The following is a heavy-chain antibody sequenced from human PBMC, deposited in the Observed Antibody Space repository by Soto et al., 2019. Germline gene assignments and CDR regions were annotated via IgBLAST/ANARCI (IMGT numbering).Heavy chain of an antibody. D-gene: IGHD4-4*01. CDR1: GFTFSGYW. J-gene: IGHJ4*02. CDR3: ARAPYSNAWYRFDL. V-gene: IGHV3-7*03. Sequence: GGSLRLSCEASGFTFSGYWMSWVRQAPGKGLEWVADIKHDGSVQYYVDSVKGRLTISRDNAKKQLYLQMNGLRAEDTALYYCARAPYSNAWYRFDLWGQGTLVTVS. CDR2: IKHDGSVQ.